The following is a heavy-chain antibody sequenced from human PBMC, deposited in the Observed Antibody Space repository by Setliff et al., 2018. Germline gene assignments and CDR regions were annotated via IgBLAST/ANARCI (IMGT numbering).Heavy chain of an antibody. J-gene: IGHJ4*02. CDR2: ISPSGDP. V-gene: IGHV4-34*01. CDR1: GGSFSGYH. Sequence: PSETLSLTCTVYGGSFSGYHWSWIRQPPGKGLEWIGEISPSGDPNYNPSLKSRVTISLDTSKNQFSLKLSSVTAADTAVYYCARRDIVAQTSYDFWGMTDYWGQGTLVTVSS. CDR3: ARRDIVAQTSYDFWGMTDY. D-gene: IGHD5-12*01.